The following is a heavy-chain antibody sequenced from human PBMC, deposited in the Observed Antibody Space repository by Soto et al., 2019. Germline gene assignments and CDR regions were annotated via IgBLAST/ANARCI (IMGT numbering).Heavy chain of an antibody. CDR2: IYYSGST. D-gene: IGHD6-19*01. J-gene: IGHJ4*02. CDR3: ARGWQWLGRKGFDY. V-gene: IGHV4-31*03. Sequence: SEPLSLTCTVSGGSISSGGYYWSWIRQHPGKGLEWIGYIYYSGSTYYNPSLKSRVTISVDTSKNQFSLKLSSVTAADTAVYYCARGWQWLGRKGFDYWGQGTLVTVSS. CDR1: GGSISSGGYY.